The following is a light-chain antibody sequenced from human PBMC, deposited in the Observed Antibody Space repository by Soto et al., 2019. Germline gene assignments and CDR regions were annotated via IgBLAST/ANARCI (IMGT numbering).Light chain of an antibody. CDR2: DAS. CDR1: QTVRNNY. J-gene: IGKJ1*01. Sequence: VLTQSPGTLSLSPGERATLSCRASQTVRNNYLAWYQQKPGQAPRLLIYDASSRATGIPDRFSGGGSGTDFTLTISRLEPEDFAVYYCQRYSSSQWTFGQGTKVDIK. CDR3: QRYSSSQWT. V-gene: IGKV3-20*01.